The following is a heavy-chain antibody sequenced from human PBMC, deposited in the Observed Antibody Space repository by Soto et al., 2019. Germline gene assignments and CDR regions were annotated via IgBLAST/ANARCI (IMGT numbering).Heavy chain of an antibody. D-gene: IGHD6-13*01. CDR2: ISPISGAT. Sequence: ASVKVSCKTFGYSFTNHFLNWVRQAPGEGLEWMGWISPISGATSYAQRFQGRVTMTRDTSNSTIYMEMTSLKSDDTAVYYCTRGASWYDYWGKGTPVTVSS. V-gene: IGHV1-2*02. CDR1: GYSFTNHF. CDR3: TRGASWYDY. J-gene: IGHJ4*02.